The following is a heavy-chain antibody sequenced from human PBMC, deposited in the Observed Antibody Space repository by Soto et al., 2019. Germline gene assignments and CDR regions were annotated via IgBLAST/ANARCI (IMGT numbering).Heavy chain of an antibody. CDR1: GASISSSDHY. J-gene: IGHJ6*02. V-gene: IGHV4-30-4*01. Sequence: QVQLQESGPGLVKPSQTLSLTCTVSGASISSSDHYWAWIRQPPGRGLEWIGHIYDTGTTYYNSSLKSRLSISVDTSRNHFSLRLNSVTAADTAVYFCARSIDYYYHYGLDVWGQGTTVIVSS. CDR2: IYDTGTT. CDR3: ARSIDYYYHYGLDV.